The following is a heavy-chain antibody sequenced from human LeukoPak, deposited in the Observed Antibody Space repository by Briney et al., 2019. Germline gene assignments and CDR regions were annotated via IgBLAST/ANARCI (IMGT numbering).Heavy chain of an antibody. V-gene: IGHV4-38-2*01. J-gene: IGHJ6*03. CDR2: IYHSGST. D-gene: IGHD1-1*01. Sequence: KPSETLSLTCAVSGYSISSGYYWGWIRQPPGKGLEWIGSIYHSGSTYYNPSLKSRVTISVDTSKNQFSLKLSSVTAADTAVYYCARGSDPNSYYYYMDVWGKGTTVTVSS. CDR1: GYSISSGYY. CDR3: ARGSDPNSYYYYMDV.